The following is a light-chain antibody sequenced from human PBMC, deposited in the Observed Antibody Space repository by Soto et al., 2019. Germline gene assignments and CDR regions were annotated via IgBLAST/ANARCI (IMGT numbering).Light chain of an antibody. Sequence: DIVMTQSPLSLPVTPGEPASISCRSSQSLRHSIGYNYLDWYLQKPGQSPQLLISLGSNRASGVPDRFSGSGSGTNFTLKISRVEAEDVGIYYCMQALQTPITFGPGTKVDIK. CDR3: MQALQTPIT. CDR2: LGS. CDR1: QSLRHSIGYNY. V-gene: IGKV2-28*01. J-gene: IGKJ3*01.